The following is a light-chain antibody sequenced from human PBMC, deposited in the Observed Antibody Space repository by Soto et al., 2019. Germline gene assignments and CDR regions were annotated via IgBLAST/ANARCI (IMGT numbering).Light chain of an antibody. J-gene: IGLJ3*02. Sequence: QAVVTQEPSFSVSPGRTVTLTCGLTSGSVSTSYHPSWYQQTPGQAPRTLIYSTNTRSSGVPDRFSGSILGNKAALTITGAQADDESYYYWVLYMGSGIWVFGGGTKLTVL. CDR2: STN. CDR3: VLYMGSGIWV. V-gene: IGLV8-61*01. CDR1: SGSVSTSYH.